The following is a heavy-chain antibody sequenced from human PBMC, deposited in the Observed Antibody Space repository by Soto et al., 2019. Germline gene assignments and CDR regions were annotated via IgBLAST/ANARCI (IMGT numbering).Heavy chain of an antibody. V-gene: IGHV3-11*01. Sequence: QVQLVESGGGLVKPGGSLRLSCAASGFTFSDYWMSWIRQTPGKGLEWVSYISKSGSNLYYADSVKGRFTISRDSAKNSLYLKRNSPRADDAAVYYCGIPKLGVGDAFDIGGQGTMVTVSS. CDR2: ISKSGSNL. CDR1: GFTFSDYW. D-gene: IGHD7-27*01. CDR3: GIPKLGVGDAFDI. J-gene: IGHJ3*02.